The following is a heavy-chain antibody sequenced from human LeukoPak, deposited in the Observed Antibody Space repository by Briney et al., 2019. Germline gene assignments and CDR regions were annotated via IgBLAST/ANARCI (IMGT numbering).Heavy chain of an antibody. CDR3: ARGGSGSYVVDP. CDR1: GGSFSGYY. V-gene: IGHV4-34*01. Sequence: PSETLSLTCAVYGGSFSGYYWSWIRQPPGKGLEWIGEINHSGSTNYNPSLKSRVTISVDKSKNEFFLKLTSVTAADTAVYFCARGGSGSYVVDPWGQGTLVIVSS. J-gene: IGHJ5*02. D-gene: IGHD3-10*01. CDR2: INHSGST.